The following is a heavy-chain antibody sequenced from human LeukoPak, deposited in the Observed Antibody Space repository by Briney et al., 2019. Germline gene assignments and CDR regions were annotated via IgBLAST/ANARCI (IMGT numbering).Heavy chain of an antibody. D-gene: IGHD6-19*01. J-gene: IGHJ4*02. CDR1: GGSISNYY. CDR3: ARGSSGWYSIDY. V-gene: IGHV4-4*07. Sequence: SETLSLTCTVSGGSISNYYWSWIRQPAGKGLEWIGRIYSSGSTNYNPSLKSRVTMSVDASKNQFSLKLSSVTAGDTAVYYCARGSSGWYSIDYWGQGTLVTVSS. CDR2: IYSSGST.